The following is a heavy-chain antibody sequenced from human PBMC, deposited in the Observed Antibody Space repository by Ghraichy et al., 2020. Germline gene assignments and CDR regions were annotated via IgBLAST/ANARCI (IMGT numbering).Heavy chain of an antibody. CDR3: ARGGRYCSSTSCRDFGGSNKYYFDY. D-gene: IGHD2-2*01. CDR2: INPSGGST. CDR1: GYTFTSYY. J-gene: IGHJ4*02. Sequence: ASVKVSCKASGYTFTSYYMHWVRQAPGQGLEWMGIINPSGGSTSYAQKFQGRVTMTRDTSTSTVYMELSSLRSEDTAVYYCARGGRYCSSTSCRDFGGSNKYYFDYWGQGTLVTVSS. V-gene: IGHV1-46*01.